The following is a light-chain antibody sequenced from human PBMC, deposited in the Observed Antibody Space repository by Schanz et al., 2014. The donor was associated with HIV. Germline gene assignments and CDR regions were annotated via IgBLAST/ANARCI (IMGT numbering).Light chain of an antibody. J-gene: IGLJ3*02. V-gene: IGLV2-14*02. Sequence: QSVLTQPASVSGSPGQSITISCTGTSSDVGSYDLVSWYQQHPGRAPKLLISEVSKRPSGVSNRFSGSKSGNTASLTISGLQAEDEADYYCSSYTSSSTWVFGGGTKLTVL. CDR3: SSYTSSSTWV. CDR2: EVS. CDR1: SSDVGSYDL.